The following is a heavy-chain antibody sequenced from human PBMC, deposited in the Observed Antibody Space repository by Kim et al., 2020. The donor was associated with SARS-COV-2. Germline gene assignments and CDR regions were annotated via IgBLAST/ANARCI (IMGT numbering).Heavy chain of an antibody. V-gene: IGHV4-59*08. CDR1: GGSISSYY. CDR2: IYYSGST. Sequence: SETLSLTCTVSGGSISSYYWSWIRQPPGKGLEWIGYIYYSGSTNYNPSLKSRVTISVDTSKNQFSLKLSSVTAADTAVYYCARRRYYSVYWGQGTLVTVSS. CDR3: ARRRYYSVY. J-gene: IGHJ4*02. D-gene: IGHD3-10*01.